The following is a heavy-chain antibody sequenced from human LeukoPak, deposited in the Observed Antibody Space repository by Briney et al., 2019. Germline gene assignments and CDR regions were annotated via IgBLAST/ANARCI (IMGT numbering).Heavy chain of an antibody. J-gene: IGHJ4*02. CDR2: IYTSGST. CDR1: GGSISSYY. D-gene: IGHD2-2*03. CDR3: ARELTGYCSSTSCHSRDY. V-gene: IGHV4-4*07. Sequence: PSETLSLTCTVSGGSISSYYWSWIRQPAGKGLEWIGRIYTSGSTNYNPSLKSRVTMSVDTSKNQFSLELSSVTAADTAVYYCARELTGYCSSTSCHSRDYWGQGTLVTVSS.